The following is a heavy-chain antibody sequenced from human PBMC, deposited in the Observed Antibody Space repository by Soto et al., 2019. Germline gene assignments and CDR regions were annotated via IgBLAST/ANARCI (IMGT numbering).Heavy chain of an antibody. D-gene: IGHD5-18*01. Sequence: GGSLRLSCAASGFTFSSYWMSWVRQAPGKGLEWVANIKQDGSEKYYVDSVEGRFTISRDNAKNSLYLQMNSLRAEDTAVYYCARDGGYSYGYPYYYYGMDVWGQGTTVTVS. J-gene: IGHJ6*02. CDR1: GFTFSSYW. CDR3: ARDGGYSYGYPYYYYGMDV. CDR2: IKQDGSEK. V-gene: IGHV3-7*01.